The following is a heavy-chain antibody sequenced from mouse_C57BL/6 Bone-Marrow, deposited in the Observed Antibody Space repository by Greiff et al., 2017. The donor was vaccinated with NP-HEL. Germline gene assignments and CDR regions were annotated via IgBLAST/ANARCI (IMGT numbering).Heavy chain of an antibody. J-gene: IGHJ2*01. V-gene: IGHV1-81*01. D-gene: IGHD1-1*01. CDR1: GYTFTSYG. Sequence: VQLQQSGAELARPGASVKLSCKASGYTFTSYGISWVKQRTGQGLEWIGEIYPRSGHTYYNEKFKGKATLTADKSSSTAYMELRSLTSEDSAVYFCARKDYYGSSFLYYCDYWGQGTTLTVSS. CDR3: ARKDYYGSSFLYYCDY. CDR2: IYPRSGHT.